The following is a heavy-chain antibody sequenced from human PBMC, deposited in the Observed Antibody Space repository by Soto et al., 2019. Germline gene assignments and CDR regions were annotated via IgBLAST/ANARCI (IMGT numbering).Heavy chain of an antibody. CDR1: GFTFSNYE. CDR3: ARRGYGGSWPNVHMDV. CDR2: ISNNGAHT. J-gene: IGHJ6*03. Sequence: EAQLVESGGGLVQPGGSLRLSCAASGFTFSNYEMHWVRQAPGKGLEYVSGISNNGAHTDYAKSVKGRFTISRDNSENTLYLQMGSLRADDMALYNCARRGYGGSWPNVHMDVWGKGTTVTVSS. V-gene: IGHV3-64*01. D-gene: IGHD2-15*01.